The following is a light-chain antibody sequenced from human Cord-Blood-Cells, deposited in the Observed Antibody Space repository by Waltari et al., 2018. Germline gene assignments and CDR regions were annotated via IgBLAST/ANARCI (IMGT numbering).Light chain of an antibody. Sequence: ATRMTQSPSSFSATTGDRVTITCRASQGISSYLAWYQQKPGKAPKLLIYAASTLQSGGPSRFSGSGSGTDFTLTISCLQSEDFATYYCQQYYSYPYSFGQGTKLEIK. J-gene: IGKJ2*03. CDR3: QQYYSYPYS. V-gene: IGKV1-8*01. CDR1: QGISSY. CDR2: AAS.